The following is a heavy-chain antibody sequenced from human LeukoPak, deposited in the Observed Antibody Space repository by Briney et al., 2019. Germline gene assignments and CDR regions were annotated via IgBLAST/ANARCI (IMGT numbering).Heavy chain of an antibody. J-gene: IGHJ4*02. V-gene: IGHV3-23*01. Sequence: QPGGSLRLSCAASGFTFSNFAMSWVRQAPGKGLEWVSAISNSGGSTYYADSVKGRFTISRDNSKNTLYLQMNSLRAEDTAVYYCASQPQTWIQLWRDWGQGTLVTVSS. D-gene: IGHD5-18*01. CDR3: ASQPQTWIQLWRD. CDR2: ISNSGGST. CDR1: GFTFSNFA.